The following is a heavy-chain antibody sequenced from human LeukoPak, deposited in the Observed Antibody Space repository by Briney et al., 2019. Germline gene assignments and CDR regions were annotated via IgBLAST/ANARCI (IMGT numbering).Heavy chain of an antibody. CDR2: IYYSGST. Sequence: SETLSLTCTVSGGSISSSSYYWGWLRQPPGKGLEWIGSIYYSGSTYYNPSLKSRVTISVDTSKNKFSLKLSSVTAADTAVYYCARLNYYMDVWGKGTTVTVSS. V-gene: IGHV4-39*01. CDR3: ARLNYYMDV. J-gene: IGHJ6*03. CDR1: GGSISSSSYY.